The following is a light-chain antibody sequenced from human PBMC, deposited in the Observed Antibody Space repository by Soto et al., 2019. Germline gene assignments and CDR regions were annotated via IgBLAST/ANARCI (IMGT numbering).Light chain of an antibody. Sequence: QSVVTQPASVSGSPGQSITISCTGTSSDVGGYNYVSWYQQHPGKAHKLMIYDVSDRPSGVSNRLSGSKSGNTASLTISGFQAEDEADYYCSSYTSSSTYVFGTGTKVTVL. CDR2: DVS. V-gene: IGLV2-14*01. CDR1: SSDVGGYNY. CDR3: SSYTSSSTYV. J-gene: IGLJ1*01.